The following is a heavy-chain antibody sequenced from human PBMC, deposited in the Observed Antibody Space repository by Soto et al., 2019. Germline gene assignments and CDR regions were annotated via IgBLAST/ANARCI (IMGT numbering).Heavy chain of an antibody. CDR2: ISGSGGST. CDR1: GFTFSSYA. J-gene: IGHJ6*02. V-gene: IGHV3-23*01. Sequence: EVQLLESGGGLVQPGGSLRLSCAASGFTFSSYAMRWVRQAPGTGLEWVSAISGSGGSTYYADSVKGRFTISRDNSENAHDLQMNRLRAEDTAVYYCAMAGGAGSYKRGMDVWGQGTTVTGSS. CDR3: AMAGGAGSYKRGMDV. D-gene: IGHD3-10*01.